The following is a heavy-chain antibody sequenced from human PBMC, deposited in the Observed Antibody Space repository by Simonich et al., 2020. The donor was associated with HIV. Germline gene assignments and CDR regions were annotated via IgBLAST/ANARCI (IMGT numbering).Heavy chain of an antibody. CDR2: IYHSGST. Sequence: QVQLQQWGAGLLKPSETLSLTCAVYGGSFSGYYWGWIRQPPGKGLEWIGSIYHSGSTSHNPSLKSRVTISVDTSKNQFSLKLSSVTAADTAVYYCARNTATRGSNWYFDLWGRGTLVTVSS. CDR1: GGSFSGYY. V-gene: IGHV4-34*01. D-gene: IGHD3-16*01. CDR3: ARNTATRGSNWYFDL. J-gene: IGHJ2*01.